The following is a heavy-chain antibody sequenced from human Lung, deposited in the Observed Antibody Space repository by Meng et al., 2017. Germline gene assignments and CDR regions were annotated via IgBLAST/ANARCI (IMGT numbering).Heavy chain of an antibody. D-gene: IGHD6-19*01. CDR1: GFTLSSYA. J-gene: IGHJ4*02. CDR2: ISDSGGST. CDR3: AKDSQSSSGWWYDY. Sequence: GGSLRLSCAVSGFTLSSYAMSWARQAPGKGLEWVSCISDSGGSTNYADSVKGRFTISRDNSKNTLYLQMNSLRAEDTAVYYCAKDSQSSSGWWYDYWGQGTLVTVSS. V-gene: IGHV3-23*01.